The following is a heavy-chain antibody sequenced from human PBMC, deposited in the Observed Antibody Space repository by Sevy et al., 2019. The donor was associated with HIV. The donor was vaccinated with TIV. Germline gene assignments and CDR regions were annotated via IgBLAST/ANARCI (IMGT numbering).Heavy chain of an antibody. V-gene: IGHV3-13*01. CDR2: IGTAGDT. CDR1: GFTFSSYD. J-gene: IGHJ6*02. D-gene: IGHD2-15*01. CDR3: ARDQGRVCSGGSCYSVYGIDV. Sequence: GGSLRLSCAASGFTFSSYDMHWVRQATGKGLEWVSAIGTAGDTYYPGSVKGRFTISRENAKNSLYLQMNSLRAGDTAVYYCARDQGRVCSGGSCYSVYGIDVWGQGTTVTVSS.